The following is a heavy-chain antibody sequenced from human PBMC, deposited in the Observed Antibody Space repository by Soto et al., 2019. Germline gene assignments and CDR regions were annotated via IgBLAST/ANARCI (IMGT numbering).Heavy chain of an antibody. D-gene: IGHD3-10*01. Sequence: PSETLSLTCAVYGGSFSGYYWSWIRQPPGKGLEWIGEINHSGSTNYNPSLKSRVTISVGTSKNQFSLKLSSVTAADTAVYYCARIKLHYYGSGNRQPYYYYGMDVRGQGTTVTVSS. CDR3: ARIKLHYYGSGNRQPYYYYGMDV. CDR2: INHSGST. V-gene: IGHV4-34*01. CDR1: GGSFSGYY. J-gene: IGHJ6*02.